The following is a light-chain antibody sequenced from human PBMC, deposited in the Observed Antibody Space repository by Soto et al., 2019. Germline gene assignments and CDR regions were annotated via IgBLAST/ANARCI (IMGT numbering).Light chain of an antibody. CDR1: HILLHSNGYNY. J-gene: IGKJ5*01. Sequence: DIVMTQSPLSLPVTPGEPASISCSSIHILLHSNGYNYLDWYLQKPGQSPQLLIYLGSNRASGVPDRFSGSGSGTDFTLKISRVEAEDVGVYYCMQALQTITFGQGTRLEI. V-gene: IGKV2-28*01. CDR2: LGS. CDR3: MQALQTIT.